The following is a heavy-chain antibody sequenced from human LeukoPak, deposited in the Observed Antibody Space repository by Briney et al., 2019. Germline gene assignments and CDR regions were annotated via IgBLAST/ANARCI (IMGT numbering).Heavy chain of an antibody. V-gene: IGHV4-31*03. Sequence: SETLSLTCTVSGGSISSGGYYWSWIRQHPGKGLEWIGYIYYSGSTYCNPSLKSRVTISVDTSKNQFSLKLSSVTAADTAVYYCARETLYYYDSSGYYGFDYWGQGTLVTVSS. CDR1: GGSISSGGYY. D-gene: IGHD3-22*01. CDR3: ARETLYYYDSSGYYGFDY. J-gene: IGHJ4*02. CDR2: IYYSGST.